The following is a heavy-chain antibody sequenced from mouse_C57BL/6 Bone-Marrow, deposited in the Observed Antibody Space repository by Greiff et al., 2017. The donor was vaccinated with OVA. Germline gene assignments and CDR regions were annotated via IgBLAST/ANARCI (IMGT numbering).Heavy chain of an antibody. V-gene: IGHV1-4*01. CDR1: GYTFTSYT. CDR3: ARWGYGSSVDY. D-gene: IGHD1-1*01. J-gene: IGHJ2*01. Sequence: QVQLQQSGAELARPGASVKMSCKASGYTFTSYTMHWVKQRPGQGLEWIGYINPSSGYTKYNQKFKDKATLTADKSSSTAYMQLSSLTSEDSAVYYCARWGYGSSVDYWGQGTTLTVSS. CDR2: INPSSGYT.